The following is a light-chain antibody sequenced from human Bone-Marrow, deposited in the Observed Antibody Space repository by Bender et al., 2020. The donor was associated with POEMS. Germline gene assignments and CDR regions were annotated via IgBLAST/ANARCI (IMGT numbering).Light chain of an antibody. CDR2: EAT. V-gene: IGLV2-23*01. CDR3: CSYAGSMTWL. J-gene: IGLJ2*01. Sequence: QSALTQPASVSGSPGQSITISCTGTSSDVGSYNLVSWFQVHPGKAPKVMIYEATNRPSGVSNRFSGSKSGNTASLTISGLQAEDEADYYCCSYAGSMTWLFGGGTKLTVL. CDR1: SSDVGSYNL.